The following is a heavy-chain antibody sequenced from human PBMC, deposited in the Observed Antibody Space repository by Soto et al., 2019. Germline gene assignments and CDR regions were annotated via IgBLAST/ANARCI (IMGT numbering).Heavy chain of an antibody. D-gene: IGHD3-3*01. Sequence: GGSLRLSCAASGFTFSTYAMNWVRQAPGKGLEWVSSISGSGGRTYYADSVKGRFTISRDNSNNTLYLEMYSLRAEDTAVYYCAKNPHYDFWSGYSNWFDPWGQGTLVTVSS. CDR2: ISGSGGRT. V-gene: IGHV3-23*01. J-gene: IGHJ5*02. CDR3: AKNPHYDFWSGYSNWFDP. CDR1: GFTFSTYA.